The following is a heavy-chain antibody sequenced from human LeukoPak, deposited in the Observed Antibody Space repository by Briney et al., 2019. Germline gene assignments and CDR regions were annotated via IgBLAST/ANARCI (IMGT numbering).Heavy chain of an antibody. J-gene: IGHJ5*02. CDR3: ARDHGDVEMATITHSWFDP. CDR2: IIPIFGTA. V-gene: IGHV1-69*13. D-gene: IGHD5-24*01. CDR1: GGTFSSYA. Sequence: ASVKFSCKASGGTFSSYAISWVRQAPGQGLEWMGGIIPIFGTANYAQKFQGRVTITADGSTSTAYMELSSLRSEDTAVYYCARDHGDVEMATITHSWFDPWGQGTLVTVSS.